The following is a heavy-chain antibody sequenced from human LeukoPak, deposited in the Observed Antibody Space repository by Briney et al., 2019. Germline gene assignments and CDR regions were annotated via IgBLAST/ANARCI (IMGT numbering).Heavy chain of an antibody. V-gene: IGHV3-23*01. D-gene: IGHD4-23*01. CDR3: ARGVSGNYGKFDS. Sequence: QPGGSLRLSCAASGFTFSSYAMSWVRQAPGKGLEWVSAISGSGGSTYYADSVKGRFTISRDNAKNTLFLQVNSLRAEDTAVCYCARGVSGNYGKFDSWGQGTLVTVSS. CDR2: ISGSGGST. CDR1: GFTFSSYA. J-gene: IGHJ4*02.